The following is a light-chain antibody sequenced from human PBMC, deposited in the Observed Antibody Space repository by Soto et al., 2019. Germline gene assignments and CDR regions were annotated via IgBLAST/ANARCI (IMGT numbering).Light chain of an antibody. CDR3: AAWDDSLNGGV. J-gene: IGLJ2*01. V-gene: IGLV1-44*01. Sequence: QSVLTQPPSSSGTPGQRVTISCSGSSSNIGTNTVSWYQQLPGTAPRLLIYNNNQRPSGVPDRFSGSKSGTSASLAISGLQSEDEADYYCAAWDDSLNGGVIGGGTKLTVL. CDR1: SSNIGTNT. CDR2: NNN.